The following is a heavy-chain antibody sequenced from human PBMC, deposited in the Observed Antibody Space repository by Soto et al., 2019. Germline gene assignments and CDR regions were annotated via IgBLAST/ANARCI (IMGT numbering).Heavy chain of an antibody. J-gene: IGHJ6*02. CDR2: INPNSGGT. CDR1: GYTFTGYY. Sequence: ASVKVSCKASGYTFTGYYMHWVRQAPGQGLEWMGWINPNSGGTNYAQKFQGWVTMTRDTSISTAYMELSRLRSDDTAVYYCARSVGSGGSGSYLHYYYYGMDVWGQGTTVTVSS. CDR3: ARSVGSGGSGSYLHYYYYGMDV. D-gene: IGHD3-10*01. V-gene: IGHV1-2*04.